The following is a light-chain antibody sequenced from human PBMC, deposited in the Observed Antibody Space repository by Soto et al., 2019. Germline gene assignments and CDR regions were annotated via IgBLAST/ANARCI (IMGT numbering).Light chain of an antibody. CDR3: CSYTASTTGVV. CDR2: EVS. CDR1: SSDVGSYNL. Sequence: QSALTQPASVSGSPGQSITISCTGTSSDVGSYNLVSWYQQHPGKAPKLMIYEVSKRPSGVSNRFSGSKSGNTASLTISGLQAGDEADYYCCSYTASTTGVVFGEGTKVTVL. J-gene: IGLJ2*01. V-gene: IGLV2-23*02.